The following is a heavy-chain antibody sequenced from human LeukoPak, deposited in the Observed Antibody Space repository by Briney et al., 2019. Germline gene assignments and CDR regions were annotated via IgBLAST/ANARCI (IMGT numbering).Heavy chain of an antibody. CDR1: GYTFTGYY. Sequence: ASVKVSCKASGYTFTGYYMHWVRQAPGQGLKWMGWINPNSGGTNYAQKFQGRVTMTRDTSISTAYMELSRLRSDDTAVYYCARGYKSYYYYMDVWGKGTTVTVSS. CDR2: INPNSGGT. V-gene: IGHV1-2*02. CDR3: ARGYKSYYYYMDV. D-gene: IGHD5-24*01. J-gene: IGHJ6*03.